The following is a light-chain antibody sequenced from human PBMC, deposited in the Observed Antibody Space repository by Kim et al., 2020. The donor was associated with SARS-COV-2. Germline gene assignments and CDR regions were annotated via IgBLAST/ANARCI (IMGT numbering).Light chain of an antibody. CDR1: QNIYTF. CDR2: AAS. CDR3: QQSYTSPVT. Sequence: DIQMTHSPSSLSASIGDRVTLTCRASQNIYTFLNWYQQKPGGAPKLLIFAASTLYSGVPPRFAGSGSGTDFALTISSLQPEDSATYFCQQSYTSPVTFGLGTKVDIK. J-gene: IGKJ1*01. V-gene: IGKV1-39*01.